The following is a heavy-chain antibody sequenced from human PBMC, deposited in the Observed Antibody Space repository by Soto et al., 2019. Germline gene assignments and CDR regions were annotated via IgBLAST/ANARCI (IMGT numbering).Heavy chain of an antibody. CDR2: IYYSGST. V-gene: IGHV4-59*01. CDR3: ARDRDYGSGQIYYYYSGMDV. D-gene: IGHD3-10*01. J-gene: IGHJ6*02. CDR1: GGSISSYY. Sequence: SETLSLTCTVSGGSISSYYWSWIRQPPGKGLEWIGYIYYSGSTNYNPSLKSRVTISVDTSKNQFSLKLSSVTAADTAVYYCARDRDYGSGQIYYYYSGMDVWGQGTTVPVSS.